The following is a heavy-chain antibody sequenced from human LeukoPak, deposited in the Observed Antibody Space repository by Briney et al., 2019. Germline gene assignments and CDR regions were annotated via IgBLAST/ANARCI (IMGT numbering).Heavy chain of an antibody. J-gene: IGHJ4*02. CDR2: VNPNSGGT. CDR1: GYTFTGYY. CDR3: ARDLTDSTSLDY. Sequence: ASVKVSCKASGYTFTGYYMHWVRLAPGQGLEWMGWVNPNSGGTNYAQKFQGRVTMTRDTSISTAYMELSRLRSNDTAVYYCARDLTDSTSLDYWGQGTLVTVSS. D-gene: IGHD3-22*01. V-gene: IGHV1-2*02.